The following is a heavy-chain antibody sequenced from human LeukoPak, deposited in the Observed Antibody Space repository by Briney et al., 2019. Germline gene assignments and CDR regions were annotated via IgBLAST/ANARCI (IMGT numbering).Heavy chain of an antibody. CDR1: GGSISSYY. J-gene: IGHJ4*02. CDR3: ARDKGYYFDY. CDR2: IYYSGST. V-gene: IGHV4-59*01. Sequence: SETLSLTCTVSGGSISSYYWSWIRQPPGKGQEWIGYIYYSGSTNYNPSLKSRVTISVDTSKNQFSLKLSSVTAADTAVYYCARDKGYYFDYWGQGTLVTVSS.